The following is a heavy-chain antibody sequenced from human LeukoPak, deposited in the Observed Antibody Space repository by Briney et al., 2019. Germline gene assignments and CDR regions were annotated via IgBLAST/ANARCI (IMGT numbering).Heavy chain of an antibody. D-gene: IGHD3-22*01. V-gene: IGHV1-18*01. CDR3: ARDHDSSGYYPYNWFDP. J-gene: IGHJ5*02. CDR1: GYTFTSYG. CDR2: ISAYNGNT. Sequence: ASVKVSCKASGYTFTSYGVSWVRQAPGQGLEWMGWISAYNGNTNYAQKLQGRVTMTTDTSTSTAYMELRSLRSDDTAVYYCARDHDSSGYYPYNWFDPWGQGTLVTVSS.